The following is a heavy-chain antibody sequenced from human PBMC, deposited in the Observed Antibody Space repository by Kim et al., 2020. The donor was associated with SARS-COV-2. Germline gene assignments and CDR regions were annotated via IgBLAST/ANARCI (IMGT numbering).Heavy chain of an antibody. CDR1: GYSFTSYW. CDR3: ASYGIAVAAHSNSGFDFDY. CDR2: IDPSDSYT. D-gene: IGHD6-19*01. Sequence: GASLKISCKGSGYSFTSYWISWVRQMPGKGLEWVGRIDPSDSYTNYSPSFQGHVTISADKSISTAYLQWSSLKASDTAMYYCASYGIAVAAHSNSGFDFDYWGQGTLVTVSS. J-gene: IGHJ4*02. V-gene: IGHV5-10-1*01.